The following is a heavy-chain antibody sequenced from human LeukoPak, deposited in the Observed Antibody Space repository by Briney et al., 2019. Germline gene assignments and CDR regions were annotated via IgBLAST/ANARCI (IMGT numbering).Heavy chain of an antibody. Sequence: SETLSLTCTVSGGSISTYYWSWIRQPPGKGLEWIGYIYYSGSTNYNPSLRSRVTISIDTSKNQFSLRLNSVTAADTAVYYCARGQRYFDYWGQGTLVTVSS. CDR1: GGSISTYY. V-gene: IGHV4-59*08. CDR3: ARGQRYFDY. J-gene: IGHJ4*02. D-gene: IGHD5-18*01. CDR2: IYYSGST.